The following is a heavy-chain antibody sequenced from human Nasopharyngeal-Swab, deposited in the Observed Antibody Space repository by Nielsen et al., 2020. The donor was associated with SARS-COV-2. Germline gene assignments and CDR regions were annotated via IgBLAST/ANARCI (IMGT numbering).Heavy chain of an antibody. CDR1: GFTFRSYA. J-gene: IGHJ6*02. CDR2: ISGSDHTT. V-gene: IGHV3-23*01. CDR3: AKDHDSGDDSDDYYHYYGMDV. D-gene: IGHD5-12*01. Sequence: GESLKISCAASGFTFRSYAISWVRQAPGKGLEWVSVISGSDHTTYYADSVKGRFTISRDNSKNTVNLQMNSLRVEDTAIYYCAKDHDSGDDSDDYYHYYGMDVWGQGTTVTVSS.